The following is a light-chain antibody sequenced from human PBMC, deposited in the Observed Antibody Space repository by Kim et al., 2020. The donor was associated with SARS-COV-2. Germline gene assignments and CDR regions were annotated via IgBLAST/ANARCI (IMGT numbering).Light chain of an antibody. Sequence: VGLGQTVRITCQGDSIRSYYATWYQQKPGQAPILVIYGKNNRPSGIPDRFSGSSSGNTASLTITGNQAGDEADYYCNSRDSNDTVVFGGGTQLTVL. CDR2: GKN. V-gene: IGLV3-19*01. CDR1: SIRSYY. CDR3: NSRDSNDTVV. J-gene: IGLJ2*01.